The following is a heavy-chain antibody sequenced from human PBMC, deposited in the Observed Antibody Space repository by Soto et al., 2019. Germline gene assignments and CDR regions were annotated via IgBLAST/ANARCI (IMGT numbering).Heavy chain of an antibody. CDR1: GFTFSNYA. D-gene: IGHD2-2*01. CDR3: ARRLYCSSSSCYAVDY. CDR2: ISGSGDST. J-gene: IGHJ4*02. Sequence: DVQLLESGGGLVQPGGSLRLSCAVSGFTFSNYAMSWVRQAPGKGLEWVSGISGSGDSTNYGDSVKGRFTISRDNAKNTLYLQMNSLRAEDTAVYYCARRLYCSSSSCYAVDYWGQGTLVTVSS. V-gene: IGHV3-23*01.